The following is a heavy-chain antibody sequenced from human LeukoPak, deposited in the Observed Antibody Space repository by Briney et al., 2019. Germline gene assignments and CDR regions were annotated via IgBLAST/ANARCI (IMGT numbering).Heavy chain of an antibody. J-gene: IGHJ4*02. CDR2: ISGSDGST. CDR1: GFTFSSYA. V-gene: IGHV3-23*01. Sequence: GGSLRLSCAASGFTFSSYAMSWVRQAPGKGLEWVSAISGSDGSTYYADSVKGRFTISRDNSKNTVYLQMTSLRAEDTAIYYCAKDIGRDSGFFDSWGQGAPIIVSS. CDR3: AKDIGRDSGFFDS.